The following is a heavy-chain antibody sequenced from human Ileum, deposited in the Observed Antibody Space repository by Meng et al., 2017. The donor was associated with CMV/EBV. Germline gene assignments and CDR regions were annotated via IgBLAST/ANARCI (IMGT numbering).Heavy chain of an antibody. CDR1: GFTFSNYW. CDR3: AITMARGIISFYYFGMDV. V-gene: IGHV3-7*01. CDR2: IQDDGSEA. J-gene: IGHJ6*02. D-gene: IGHD3-10*01. Sequence: GESLKISCAASGFTFSNYWMSWVRQAPGKGLEWLGEIQDDGSEAYHVDSVKGRFTISRDNAKNSLYLQMNSLRAEDTAVYYCAITMARGIISFYYFGMDVWGQGTTVTVSS.